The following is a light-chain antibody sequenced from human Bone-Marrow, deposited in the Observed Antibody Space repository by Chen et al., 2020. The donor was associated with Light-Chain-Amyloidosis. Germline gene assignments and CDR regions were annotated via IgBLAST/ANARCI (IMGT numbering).Light chain of an antibody. Sequence: SYVLTQPSSVSVAPGQTATIACGGNNSGSTSVHWYQQTPGQAPLLVVYDDSDRPSGLPERLSGSNSANTASLTIRRVEAGDDADYDCPAWDRCSDRPVFGGGTKLTVL. CDR3: PAWDRCSDRPV. CDR1: NSGSTS. V-gene: IGLV3-21*02. J-gene: IGLJ3*02. CDR2: DDS.